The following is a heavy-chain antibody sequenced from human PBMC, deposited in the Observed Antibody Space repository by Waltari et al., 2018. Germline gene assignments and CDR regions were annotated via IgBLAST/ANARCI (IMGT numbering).Heavy chain of an antibody. CDR1: GLSSGGYG. D-gene: IGHD3-10*01. Sequence: QVQLVESGGGVVQPVKSLIPSCAASGLSSGGYGMHRVRLAPGRGLEWVALIWFQGGDEYYADSVRGRFTISRDNSKNILYLHMDSLRVDDTAVYYCAKDAFGNTYLDHWGQGTLVTVSS. CDR3: AKDAFGNTYLDH. CDR2: IWFQGGDE. J-gene: IGHJ4*02. V-gene: IGHV3-30*18.